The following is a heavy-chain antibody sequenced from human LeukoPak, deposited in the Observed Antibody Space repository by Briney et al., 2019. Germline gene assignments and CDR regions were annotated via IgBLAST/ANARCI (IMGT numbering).Heavy chain of an antibody. CDR2: INWNGGST. J-gene: IGHJ6*03. CDR3: ARGAGSGYYFYMDV. Sequence: QTGGSLRLSCAASGFTFDDYGMSWVRQAPGKGLEWVSGINWNGGSTGYADSVKGRFTISRDNAKNSLYLQMNSLRAEDTAFYYCARGAGSGYYFYMDVWGKGTTVTVSS. CDR1: GFTFDDYG. V-gene: IGHV3-20*04. D-gene: IGHD3-10*01.